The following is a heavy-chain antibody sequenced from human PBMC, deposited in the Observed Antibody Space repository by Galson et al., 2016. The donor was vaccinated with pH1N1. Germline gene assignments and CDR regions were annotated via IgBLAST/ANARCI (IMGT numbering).Heavy chain of an antibody. CDR3: ARDRGFLSVTTSAFHM. Sequence: SLRLSCAASGFTFSRYWMSWVRQAPGKGLEWVANIKQDGSEKNYVDSVKGRFTVSRDNAKNSLYLQMNSLRGGDTPVYYCARDRGFLSVTTSAFHMWGQGTMVTVSS. CDR2: IKQDGSEK. J-gene: IGHJ3*02. CDR1: GFTFSRYW. D-gene: IGHD4-17*01. V-gene: IGHV3-7*03.